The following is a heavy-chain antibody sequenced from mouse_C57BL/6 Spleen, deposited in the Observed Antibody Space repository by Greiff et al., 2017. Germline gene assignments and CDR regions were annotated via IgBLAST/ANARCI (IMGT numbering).Heavy chain of an antibody. Sequence: EVKLMESGGELVKPGGSLKLSCEASGFTFSSYGMSWVRQTPDKRLEWVATISSGGSYTYYPDSVKGRFTISRDNAKNTLYLQMSSLKSEDTAMYYCARHQYDYDEAYWGQGTLVTVSA. V-gene: IGHV5-6*01. J-gene: IGHJ3*01. CDR2: ISSGGSYT. CDR3: ARHQYDYDEAY. CDR1: GFTFSSYG. D-gene: IGHD2-4*01.